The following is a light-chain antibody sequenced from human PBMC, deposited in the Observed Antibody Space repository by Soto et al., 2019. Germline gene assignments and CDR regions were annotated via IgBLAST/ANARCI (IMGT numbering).Light chain of an antibody. CDR2: NVS. CDR1: SSDVGAYNS. J-gene: IGLJ1*01. Sequence: QSALTQPASVSGSPGQSITISCTGTSSDVGAYNSVSWYQQHPGNAPKLMIYNVSNRPSGVSNRFSGSKSGNTASLTISGLQAEDEADYYCSSYTSSSTYVFGSGTKLTVL. V-gene: IGLV2-14*03. CDR3: SSYTSSSTYV.